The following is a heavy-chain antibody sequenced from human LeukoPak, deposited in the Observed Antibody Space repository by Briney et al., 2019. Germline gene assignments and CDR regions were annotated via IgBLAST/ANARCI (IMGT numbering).Heavy chain of an antibody. Sequence: SETLSLTCSDSGDSINSYYWTWIRQSAWKGLYWIGRIYFSGSTNYNPSLKSRVTMSVETSKNQFSLKLSSVTAADTAVYFCAREVYSGAPFDSWGQGTPVTVSS. D-gene: IGHD3-10*01. CDR3: AREVYSGAPFDS. J-gene: IGHJ4*02. CDR1: GDSINSYY. CDR2: IYFSGST. V-gene: IGHV4-4*07.